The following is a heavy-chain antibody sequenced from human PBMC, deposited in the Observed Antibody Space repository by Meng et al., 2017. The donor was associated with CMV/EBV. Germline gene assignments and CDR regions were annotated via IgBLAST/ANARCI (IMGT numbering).Heavy chain of an antibody. Sequence: SQTLSLTCAVYGGSFSGYYWSWIRQPPGKGLEWIGEINHSGSTNYNPSLKSRVTISVDTSKNQFSLKLSSVTAADPAVYYCAYYDILTGLRNWGQGTLVTVSS. V-gene: IGHV4-34*01. D-gene: IGHD3-9*01. J-gene: IGHJ4*02. CDR3: AYYDILTGLRN. CDR2: INHSGST. CDR1: GGSFSGYY.